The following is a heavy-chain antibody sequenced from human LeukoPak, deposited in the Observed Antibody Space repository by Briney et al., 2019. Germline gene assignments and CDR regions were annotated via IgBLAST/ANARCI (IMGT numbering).Heavy chain of an antibody. CDR2: ISYSGVSTST. D-gene: IGHD6-13*01. CDR3: ARDRVAVAGTFDY. J-gene: IGHJ4*02. Sequence: PGGSLRLSCAASGFTFNTYAMTWVRQAPGKGLEWVSFISYSGVSTSTYYADSVKGRFTISRDNAKNSLYLQMNSLRAEDTAVYYCARDRVAVAGTFDYWGQGTLVTVSS. V-gene: IGHV3-23*01. CDR1: GFTFNTYA.